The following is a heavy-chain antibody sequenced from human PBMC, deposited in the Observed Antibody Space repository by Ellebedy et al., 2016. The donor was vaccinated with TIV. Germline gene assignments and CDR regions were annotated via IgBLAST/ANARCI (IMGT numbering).Heavy chain of an antibody. CDR2: IIPIFGRA. J-gene: IGHJ4*02. D-gene: IGHD1-26*01. CDR1: GGTFSSYA. Sequence: AASVKVSCKASGGTFSSYAISWVRQAPGQGLEWMGGIIPIFGRANYAQKFQGRVTITADESTSTAYMELSSLRSEETAVYYCARDRSGSYLYYFDYWGQGTLVTVSS. CDR3: ARDRSGSYLYYFDY. V-gene: IGHV1-69*13.